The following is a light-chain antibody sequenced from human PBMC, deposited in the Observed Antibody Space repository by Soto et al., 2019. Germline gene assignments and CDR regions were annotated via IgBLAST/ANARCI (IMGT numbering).Light chain of an antibody. CDR3: QVWDGSTHHLV. CDR1: KVGSKS. J-gene: IGLJ3*02. V-gene: IGLV3-21*04. Sequence: SYELTQPPSVSVAPGRTAIITCGGSKVGSKSVHWYQQKPGQGPVLVIYYDVDRPSGIPERFSGSNSGDTATLTIASVEAGDEADYYCQVWDGSTHHLVFGGGTQLTVL. CDR2: YDV.